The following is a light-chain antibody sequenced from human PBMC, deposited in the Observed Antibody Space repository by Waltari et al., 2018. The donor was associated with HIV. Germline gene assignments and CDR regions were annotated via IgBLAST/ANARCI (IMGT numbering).Light chain of an antibody. J-gene: IGKJ4*01. V-gene: IGKV3-11*01. CDR2: DAS. Sequence: ETALTQSPAILSFSPGDRPTLSCRASQNVGYYLAWYQQKPGQAPRVLIYDASKRAAGVPARFSGSGSGTDFTLTISSLEPEDFAVYYCQQRSDWPPITFGGGTKVEIK. CDR3: QQRSDWPPIT. CDR1: QNVGYY.